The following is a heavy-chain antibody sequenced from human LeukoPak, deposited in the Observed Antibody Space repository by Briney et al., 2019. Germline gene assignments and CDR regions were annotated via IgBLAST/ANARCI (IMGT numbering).Heavy chain of an antibody. D-gene: IGHD1-26*01. J-gene: IGHJ4*02. CDR2: IRGGGDNT. CDR3: AQDRSGLSGTYYDFDQ. CDR1: ALTAISYP. V-gene: IGHV3-23*01. Sequence: GGSLRLSCAASALTAISYPTESVRQAPGKGLEWVSGIRGGGDNTVYADSVKGRFTISRDNSKNTLYLQMNGLSADDTALYYAAQDRSGLSGTYYDFDQWGQGTLVTVSS.